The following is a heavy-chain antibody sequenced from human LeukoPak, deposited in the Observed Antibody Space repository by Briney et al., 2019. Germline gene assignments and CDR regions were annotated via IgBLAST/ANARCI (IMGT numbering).Heavy chain of an antibody. D-gene: IGHD4-17*01. V-gene: IGHV1-2*02. J-gene: IGHJ4*02. CDR3: ARANGGGAYYPFDY. CDR1: GYTFTGYY. Sequence: ASVKVPCMASGYTFTGYYLHWVRQAPGQGLEWMGWINPNSGGTNYAQKFQGRVTVTRDTSITTAYMDLSRLTSDDTAVYYCARANGGGAYYPFDYWGQGALVTVSS. CDR2: INPNSGGT.